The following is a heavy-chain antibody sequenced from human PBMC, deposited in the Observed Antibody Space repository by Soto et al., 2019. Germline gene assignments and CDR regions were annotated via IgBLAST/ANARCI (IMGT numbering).Heavy chain of an antibody. D-gene: IGHD2-15*01. J-gene: IGHJ3*02. V-gene: IGHV3-49*03. CDR3: STSNLRGYGSGGSCFNGRDAFDI. Sequence: EVQLVESGGGLVQPGWSLRLSCTASGFTFGDYAMSWFRQAPGKGLESVGFIRSKPYGGTAEYAASVKGRFIISRDNSRSSAYLQMTSLKTEDTAVYYCSTSNLRGYGSGGSCFNGRDAFDIWGQGTMVTVSS. CDR1: GFTFGDYA. CDR2: IRSKPYGGTA.